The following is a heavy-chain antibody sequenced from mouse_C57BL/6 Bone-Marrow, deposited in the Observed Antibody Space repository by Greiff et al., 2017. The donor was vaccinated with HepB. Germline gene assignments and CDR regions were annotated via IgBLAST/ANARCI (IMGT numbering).Heavy chain of an antibody. CDR1: GYTFTDYE. Sequence: LVRPGASVTLSCKASGYTFTDYEMHWVKQTPVHGLEWIGAIDPETGGTAYNQKFKGKAILTADKSSSTAYMELRSLTSEDSAVYYCTRDRYGSSLYFDYWGQGTTLTVSS. CDR2: IDPETGGT. V-gene: IGHV1-15*01. CDR3: TRDRYGSSLYFDY. J-gene: IGHJ2*01. D-gene: IGHD1-1*01.